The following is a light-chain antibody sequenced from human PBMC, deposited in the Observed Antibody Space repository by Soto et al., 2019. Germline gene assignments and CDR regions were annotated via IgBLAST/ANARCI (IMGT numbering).Light chain of an antibody. CDR2: KAS. J-gene: IGKJ1*01. Sequence: DSEETQAAATLFGSVRDRVTITCRASQTISSWLAWYQQKPGKAPKLLIYKASTLKSGVPSRFSGSGSGTELTLTIISLQPDDFAAYYCQHYYSYSGAFGQGTKVDIK. V-gene: IGKV1-5*03. CDR3: QHYYSYSGA. CDR1: QTISSW.